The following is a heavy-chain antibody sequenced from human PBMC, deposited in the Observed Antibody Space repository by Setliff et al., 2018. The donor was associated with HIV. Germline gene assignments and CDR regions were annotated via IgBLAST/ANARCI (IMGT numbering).Heavy chain of an antibody. CDR3: ARDWVTRSNYYGSGSPWYFDF. J-gene: IGHJ2*01. V-gene: IGHV4-4*07. CDR2: VYASAYS. Sequence: SETLSLTCTVSGDSIGDYYWNWIRQLAGKGLAWIGRVYASAYSNYNPSLKSRVTMSVDTSQHQFSLKLRSVNAADTAVYYCARDWVTRSNYYGSGSPWYFDFWGRGILVTVS. D-gene: IGHD3-10*01. CDR1: GDSIGDYY.